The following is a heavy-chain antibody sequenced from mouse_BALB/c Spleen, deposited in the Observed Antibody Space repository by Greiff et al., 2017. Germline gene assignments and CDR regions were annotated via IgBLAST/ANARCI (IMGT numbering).Heavy chain of an antibody. D-gene: IGHD2-1*01. V-gene: IGHV2-2*02. CDR3: ATRYGNFPWFAY. CDR2: IWSGGST. CDR1: GFSLTSYG. J-gene: IGHJ3*01. Sequence: VQLQQSGPGLVQPSQSLSITCTVSGFSLTSYGVHWVRQSPGKGLEWLGVIWSGGSTDYNAAFISRLSISKDNSKSQVFFKMNSLQANDTAIYYCATRYGNFPWFAYWGQGTLVTVSA.